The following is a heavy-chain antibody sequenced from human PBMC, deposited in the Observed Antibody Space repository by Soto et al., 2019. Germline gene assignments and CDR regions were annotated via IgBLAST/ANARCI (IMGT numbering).Heavy chain of an antibody. J-gene: IGHJ4*02. CDR1: GFTFSSYS. CDR3: ARDQVVGAAIDY. CDR2: ISSSSSYI. V-gene: IGHV3-21*01. Sequence: EVQLVESGGGLVKPGGSLRLSCAASGFTFSSYSMNWVRQAPGKGLEWVSSISSSSSYIYYADSVKGRFTISRDNAKNSLYLQMNSLRAEDTAVYYCARDQVVGAAIDYWGQGTLVTVSS. D-gene: IGHD1-26*01.